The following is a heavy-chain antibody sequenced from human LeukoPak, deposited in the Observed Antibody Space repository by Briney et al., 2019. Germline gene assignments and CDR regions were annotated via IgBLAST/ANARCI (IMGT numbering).Heavy chain of an antibody. CDR2: IYHSGST. V-gene: IGHV4-30-2*01. J-gene: IGHJ6*03. D-gene: IGHD6-6*01. CDR1: GGSISSGGYY. CDR3: ARARVRTAARRYYYMDV. Sequence: SETLSLTCTVSGGSISSGGYYWSWIRQPPGKGLEWIGYIYHSGSTYYNPSLKSRVTISVDRSKNQFSLKLSSVTAADTAVYYCARARVRTAARRYYYMDVWGKGTTVTVSS.